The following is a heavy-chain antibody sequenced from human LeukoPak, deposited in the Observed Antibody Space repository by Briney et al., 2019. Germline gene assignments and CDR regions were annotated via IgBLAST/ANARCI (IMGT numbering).Heavy chain of an antibody. J-gene: IGHJ3*02. V-gene: IGHV3-9*01. D-gene: IGHD3-22*01. Sequence: PGRSLRLSCAASGFTFDDYAMHWVRHAPGKGLEWVSGISWNSGSIGYADSVKGRFTISRDNAKNSLYLQMNSLRAEDTALYYCAKDMRVTMIVVPGDAFDIWGQGTMVTVSS. CDR1: GFTFDDYA. CDR3: AKDMRVTMIVVPGDAFDI. CDR2: ISWNSGSI.